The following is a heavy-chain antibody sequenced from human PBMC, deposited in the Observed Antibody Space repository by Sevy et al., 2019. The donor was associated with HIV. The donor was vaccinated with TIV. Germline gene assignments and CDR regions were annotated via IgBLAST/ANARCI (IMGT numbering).Heavy chain of an antibody. CDR2: ISSSGSTI. Sequence: GGSLRLSCAASGFTFSDYYMSWIRQAPGKGLEWVSYISSSGSTIYYADSVKGRFTISRDNAKNSPILQMNSLRAEDTAVYYCARAGCSSTSCYIHYYYYGMDVWGQGTTVTVSS. CDR3: ARAGCSSTSCYIHYYYYGMDV. D-gene: IGHD2-2*02. J-gene: IGHJ6*02. V-gene: IGHV3-11*01. CDR1: GFTFSDYY.